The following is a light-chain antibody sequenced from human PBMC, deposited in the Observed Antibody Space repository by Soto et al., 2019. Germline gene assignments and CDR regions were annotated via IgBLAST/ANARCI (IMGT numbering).Light chain of an antibody. V-gene: IGLV1-44*01. CDR2: SDN. CDR1: SSNIGTNT. CDR3: AAWDVSLMV. J-gene: IGLJ2*01. Sequence: QSALTQPPSASGTPGQRVTIFCSGSSSNIGTNTVIWYQQLPGAAPKLLIYSDNQRPSGVPDRFSGSKSGTSASLAISGLQSVEEAGYYWAAWDVSLMVFGGGRKVSVL.